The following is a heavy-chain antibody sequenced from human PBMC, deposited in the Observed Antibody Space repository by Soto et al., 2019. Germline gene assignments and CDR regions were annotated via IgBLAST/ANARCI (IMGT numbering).Heavy chain of an antibody. CDR3: AHRRGDSSGYWANTFDI. CDR1: GFSLSTTGVG. CDR2: IYWDDDK. V-gene: IGHV2-5*02. D-gene: IGHD3-22*01. J-gene: IGHJ3*02. Sequence: QITLKESGPTLVKPTQTLTLTCTFSGFSLSTTGVGVGWIRQPPGKALEWLALIYWDDDKRYNPSLKSGLTITKGTSKNQVVLKMNNMDPLDTATYYCAHRRGDSSGYWANTFDIWGQGTMVTVT.